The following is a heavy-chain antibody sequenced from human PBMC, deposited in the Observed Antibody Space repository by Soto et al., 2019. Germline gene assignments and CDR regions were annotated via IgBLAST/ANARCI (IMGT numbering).Heavy chain of an antibody. D-gene: IGHD1-26*01. CDR1: GNTLTELS. Sequence: ASVKVSCKVSGNTLTELSMYWARQAPGKGLEWMGGFDPEAGEKIYAQKFQGRVTMTEDSSIDTAYLELSSLKSEDTAVYYCATSHKGWELLLVYWGQGTLVTVSS. V-gene: IGHV1-24*01. J-gene: IGHJ4*02. CDR2: FDPEAGEK. CDR3: ATSHKGWELLLVY.